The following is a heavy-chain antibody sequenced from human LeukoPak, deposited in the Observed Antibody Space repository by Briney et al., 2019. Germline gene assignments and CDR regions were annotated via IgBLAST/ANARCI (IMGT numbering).Heavy chain of an antibody. CDR1: GGTFSSYA. D-gene: IGHD3-22*01. Sequence: ASVKVSCKASGGTFSSYAISWVRQAPGQGLEWMGGIIPIFGTANYAQKFQGRVTITADESTSTAYRELSSLRSEDTAVYYCARDDDSSDLHRFDYWGQGTLVTVSS. CDR2: IIPIFGTA. J-gene: IGHJ4*02. CDR3: ARDDDSSDLHRFDY. V-gene: IGHV1-69*01.